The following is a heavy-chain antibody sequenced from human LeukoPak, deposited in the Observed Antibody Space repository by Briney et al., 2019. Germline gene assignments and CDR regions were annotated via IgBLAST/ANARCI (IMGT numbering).Heavy chain of an antibody. Sequence: PGGSLRLSCAASGFTFSSYGMHWVRQAPGKGLEWVAVISYDGSNKYYADSVKGRFTIPRDNSKNTLYLQMNSLRAEDTAVYYCAKDLPSGSIDYWGQGTLVTVSS. J-gene: IGHJ4*02. CDR3: AKDLPSGSIDY. D-gene: IGHD3-10*01. CDR1: GFTFSSYG. CDR2: ISYDGSNK. V-gene: IGHV3-30*18.